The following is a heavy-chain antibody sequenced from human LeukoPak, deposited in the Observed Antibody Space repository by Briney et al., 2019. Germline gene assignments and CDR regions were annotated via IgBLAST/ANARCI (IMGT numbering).Heavy chain of an antibody. CDR2: IIPIFGTA. J-gene: IGHJ6*02. Sequence: GASVKVSCKASGGTFSSYAISWVRQAPGQGLEWMGGIIPIFGTANYAQKFQGRVTITADESTSTAYMELSSLRSEDTAVYYCARAEKDQVRFLEWLRRPNYYYGMDVWGQGTTVTVSS. CDR3: ARAEKDQVRFLEWLRRPNYYYGMDV. CDR1: GGTFSSYA. D-gene: IGHD3-3*01. V-gene: IGHV1-69*13.